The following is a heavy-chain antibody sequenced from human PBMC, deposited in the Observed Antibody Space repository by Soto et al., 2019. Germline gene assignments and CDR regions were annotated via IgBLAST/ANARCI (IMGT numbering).Heavy chain of an antibody. J-gene: IGHJ6*02. V-gene: IGHV1-69*01. CDR2: IIPIFGTA. D-gene: IGHD2-2*01. Sequence: QVQLVQSGAEVKKPGSSVKVSCKASGGTFSSYAISWVRQAPGQGLEWMGGIIPIFGTANYAQKFQGRVTITADESTSTAYMELSSLRSEDTAVYYCARDRPLGCRSTSCTNYYGMDVWGQGTTVTVSS. CDR3: ARDRPLGCRSTSCTNYYGMDV. CDR1: GGTFSSYA.